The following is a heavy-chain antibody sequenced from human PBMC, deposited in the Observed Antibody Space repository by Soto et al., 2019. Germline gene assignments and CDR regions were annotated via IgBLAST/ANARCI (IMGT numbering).Heavy chain of an antibody. Sequence: PGGSLRLSCSASGFTFRDAWMSWVRQAPGTGLEWVGRIKSQADGSSTNYADSVKGRFTISRDNAKNTLYLQINSLRAEDTAVYYCARDIPPLRGYSYGRFWFDPWGQGTLVTVSS. CDR2: IKSQADGSST. CDR3: ARDIPPLRGYSYGRFWFDP. CDR1: GFTFRDAW. V-gene: IGHV3-74*01. J-gene: IGHJ5*02. D-gene: IGHD5-18*01.